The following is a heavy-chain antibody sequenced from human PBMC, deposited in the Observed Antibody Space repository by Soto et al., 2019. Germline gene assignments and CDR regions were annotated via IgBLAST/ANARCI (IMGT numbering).Heavy chain of an antibody. Sequence: PSETLSLTCAVYGGSFSGYYWSWIRQPPGKGLECIGEINHSGSTNYNPSLKSRVTISVDTSKNQFSLKLSSVTAADTAVYYCARRGGPESSGGSNYYYYYMDVWGKGTTVTVSS. CDR2: INHSGST. D-gene: IGHD2-15*01. CDR1: GGSFSGYY. V-gene: IGHV4-34*01. CDR3: ARRGGPESSGGSNYYYYYMDV. J-gene: IGHJ6*03.